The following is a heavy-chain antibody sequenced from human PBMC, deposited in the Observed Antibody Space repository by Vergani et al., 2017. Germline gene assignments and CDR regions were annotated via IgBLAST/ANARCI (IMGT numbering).Heavy chain of an antibody. D-gene: IGHD2-21*01. CDR3: ARETYCGGDCYWDFDY. CDR1: GGTFSSYT. J-gene: IGHJ4*02. Sequence: QVQLVQSGAEVKKPGSSVKVSCKASGGTFSSYTISWVRQAPGQGLEWMGRIIPILGTANYAQKFQGRVTITADESTSTAYMELSSLRSEDTAVYYCARETYCGGDCYWDFDYWGQGTLVTVSS. CDR2: IIPILGTA. V-gene: IGHV1-69*11.